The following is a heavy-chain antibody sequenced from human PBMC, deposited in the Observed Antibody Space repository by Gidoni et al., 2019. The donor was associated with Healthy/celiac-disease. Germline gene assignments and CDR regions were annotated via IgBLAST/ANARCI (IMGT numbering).Heavy chain of an antibody. Sequence: QVQLVESGGGLVKPGVSLRLSFAASGFTFSDYYMSWIRQAPGQGLEWVSYMSSSGSTIYYAESVKGRFTISRDKAKNSLYLKMNSLRAEDTAVYYCARKEDIVVVVAAGFDYWGQGTLVTVSS. D-gene: IGHD2-15*01. CDR2: MSSSGSTI. CDR3: ARKEDIVVVVAAGFDY. J-gene: IGHJ4*02. CDR1: GFTFSDYY. V-gene: IGHV3-11*01.